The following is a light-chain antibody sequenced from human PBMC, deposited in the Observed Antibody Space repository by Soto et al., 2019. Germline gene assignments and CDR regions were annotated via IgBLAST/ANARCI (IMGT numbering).Light chain of an antibody. Sequence: EIGLTQSPGTLSLSPGERATLSCRASQSVSSSYLAWYQQKPGQAPRLLIYGASSRATGIPDRFSGSGSGTDCTLTISRLEPDDVAVYYCQQYGSSPLFTFGPGTKVDIK. CDR2: GAS. J-gene: IGKJ3*01. CDR1: QSVSSSY. CDR3: QQYGSSPLFT. V-gene: IGKV3-20*01.